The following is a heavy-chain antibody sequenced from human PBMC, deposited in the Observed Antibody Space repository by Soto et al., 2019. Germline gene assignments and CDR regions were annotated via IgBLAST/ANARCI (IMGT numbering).Heavy chain of an antibody. CDR3: AKAGYCSSTSCHGNYYGMDV. CDR1: GFTFSSYG. Sequence: HPGGSLRLSCAASGFTFSSYGMHWVRQAPGKGLEWVAVISYDGSNKYYADSVKGRFTISRDNSKNTLYLQMNSLRAEDTAVYYCAKAGYCSSTSCHGNYYGMDVWGQGTTVTVSS. D-gene: IGHD2-2*01. V-gene: IGHV3-30*18. CDR2: ISYDGSNK. J-gene: IGHJ6*02.